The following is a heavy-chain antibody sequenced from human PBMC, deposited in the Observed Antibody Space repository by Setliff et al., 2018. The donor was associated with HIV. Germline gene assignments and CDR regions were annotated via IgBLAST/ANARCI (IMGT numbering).Heavy chain of an antibody. CDR1: GGSVSRGRYY. D-gene: IGHD3-16*01. CDR2: IYNSGST. V-gene: IGHV4-61*01. J-gene: IGHJ5*02. Sequence: PSETLSLTCTVSAGTVSGGSVSRGRYYWSWIRQPPGKGLEWIGFIYNSGSTNYNPSLKSRVTISVDTSKNQFSLKLNSVTAADTAVYYCARSGGPTFDPWGQGTLVTVSS. CDR3: ARSGGPTFDP.